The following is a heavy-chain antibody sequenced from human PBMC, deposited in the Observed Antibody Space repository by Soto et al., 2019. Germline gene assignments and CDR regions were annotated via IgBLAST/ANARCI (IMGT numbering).Heavy chain of an antibody. J-gene: IGHJ4*02. Sequence: SETLSLTCAVSGDSINSSHWWYCLRQPAGKGLEWIGQISHSGSTNYNPSLTTRVTISVDKSKNHLSLQVTAVTAADTAVYYWAARHFRSGPRTDKGLDYWGQGTLVTVSS. V-gene: IGHV4-4*02. CDR1: GDSINSSHW. CDR2: ISHSGST. CDR3: AARHFRSGPRTDKGLDY. D-gene: IGHD3-3*02.